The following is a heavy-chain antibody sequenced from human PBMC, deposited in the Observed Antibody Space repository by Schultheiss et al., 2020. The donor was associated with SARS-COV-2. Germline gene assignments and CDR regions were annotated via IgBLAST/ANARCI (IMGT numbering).Heavy chain of an antibody. J-gene: IGHJ4*02. CDR2: IYYSGTT. CDR1: GGSFSSYY. CDR3: ARARPRQIMYSSSPPFDY. Sequence: SETLSLTCAVYGGSFSSYYWSWFRQPPGKGLEWIGDIYYSGTTYYNPSLKSRVTISVDTSKNQFSLKLSSVTAADTAVYYCARARPRQIMYSSSPPFDYWGQGTLVTVSS. V-gene: IGHV4-34*01. D-gene: IGHD6-6*01.